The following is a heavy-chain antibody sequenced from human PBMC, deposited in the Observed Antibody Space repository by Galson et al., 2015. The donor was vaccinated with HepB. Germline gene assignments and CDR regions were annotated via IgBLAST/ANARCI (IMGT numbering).Heavy chain of an antibody. D-gene: IGHD3-3*01. Sequence: SLILSCAASGFTFDDYAMHWVRQAPGKGLEWVSGISWNSGSIGYADSVKGRFTISRDNAKNSLYLQMTSLRAEDTALYYCAKGRYYDFWSGPRHYGMDVWGQGTTVTVSS. CDR2: ISWNSGSI. V-gene: IGHV3-9*01. J-gene: IGHJ6*02. CDR3: AKGRYYDFWSGPRHYGMDV. CDR1: GFTFDDYA.